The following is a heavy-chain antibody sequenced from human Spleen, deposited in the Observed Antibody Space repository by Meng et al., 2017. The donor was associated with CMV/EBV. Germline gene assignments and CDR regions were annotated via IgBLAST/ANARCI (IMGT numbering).Heavy chain of an antibody. CDR2: IIPMFGTA. J-gene: IGHJ6*02. CDR1: GGTFSSYA. D-gene: IGHD4-11*01. Sequence: SVKVSCXASGGTFSSYAISWVRQAPGQGLEWXXEIIPMFGTANYAQKFQGRVTXTTDESTSTAYMXLXXLRXXXTAVYYCARDRTTVTTLRMDVWGQGTTVTVSS. CDR3: ARDRTTVTTLRMDV. V-gene: IGHV1-69*05.